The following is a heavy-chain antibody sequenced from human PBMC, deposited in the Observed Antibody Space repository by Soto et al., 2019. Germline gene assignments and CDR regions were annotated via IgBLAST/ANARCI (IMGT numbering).Heavy chain of an antibody. Sequence: QVQLQESGPGLVKPSQTLSLTCTVSGGSISSGGYYWSWIRQHPGKGLEWIGYIYYSGSTYYTPSLTSRVTISVDTSKNQSSLKLSSVTAAGTAVYYCAKMTTVRNYGMDVWGQGTTVTVSS. CDR1: GGSISSGGYY. D-gene: IGHD4-17*01. CDR2: IYYSGST. J-gene: IGHJ6*02. CDR3: AKMTTVRNYGMDV. V-gene: IGHV4-31*03.